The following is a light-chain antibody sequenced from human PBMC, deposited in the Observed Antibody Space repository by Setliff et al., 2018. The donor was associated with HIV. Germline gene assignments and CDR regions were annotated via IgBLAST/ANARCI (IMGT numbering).Light chain of an antibody. V-gene: IGLV2-18*02. CDR1: SSDIGSDNS. CDR3: SSYSSSSTLV. CDR2: EVS. Sequence: QSALAQPPSVSGSPGQSVTISCTGTSSDIGSDNSVSWYQQSPGTAPKLMIYEVSNRPSGVPDRFSGSKSANTASLTISGLQAEDEAHYYCSSYSSSSTLVFGGGTKVTVL. J-gene: IGLJ2*01.